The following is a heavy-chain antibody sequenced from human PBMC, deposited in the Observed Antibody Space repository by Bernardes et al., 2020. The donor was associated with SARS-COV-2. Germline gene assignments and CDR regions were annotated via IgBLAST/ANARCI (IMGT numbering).Heavy chain of an antibody. CDR3: ARTSDFWSGYHGMDV. V-gene: IGHV4-34*01. D-gene: IGHD3-3*01. CDR1: GGSFSGYY. CDR2: INHSGST. Sequence: SETLSLTCAVYGGSFSGYYWSWIRLPPGKGLEWIGEINHSGSTNYNPSLKSRVTISVDTSKNQFSLKLSSVTAADTAVYYCARTSDFWSGYHGMDVWGQGTTVTVSS. J-gene: IGHJ6*02.